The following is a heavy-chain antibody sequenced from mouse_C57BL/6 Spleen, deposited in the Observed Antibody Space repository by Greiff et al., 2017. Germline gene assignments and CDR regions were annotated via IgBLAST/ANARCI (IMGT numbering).Heavy chain of an antibody. CDR1: GYTFTSYW. Sequence: VQLQQSGTVLARPGASVKMSCKTSGYTFTSYWMHWVKQRPGQGLEWIGAIYPGNSDTSYNQKFKGKATLTAVTSASTAYMALSSLTNEDSAVYYCTEGRLLLYAMDYWGQGTSVTVSS. J-gene: IGHJ4*01. D-gene: IGHD2-3*01. V-gene: IGHV1-5*01. CDR2: IYPGNSDT. CDR3: TEGRLLLYAMDY.